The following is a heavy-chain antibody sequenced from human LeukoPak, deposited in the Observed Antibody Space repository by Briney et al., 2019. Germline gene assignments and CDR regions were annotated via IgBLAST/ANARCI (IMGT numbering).Heavy chain of an antibody. V-gene: IGHV3-11*01. J-gene: IGHJ6*02. D-gene: IGHD3-16*01. CDR3: AKGVAMDV. Sequence: GESLRLSCAASGFTFTDYYMSWIHQAPGKGLEWVSYISSSDTTIKYADSVKGRFTISRDNTKNSLYLEMDSLRAEDTAVYYCAKGVAMDVWGQGTTVTVSS. CDR2: ISSSDTTI. CDR1: GFTFTDYY.